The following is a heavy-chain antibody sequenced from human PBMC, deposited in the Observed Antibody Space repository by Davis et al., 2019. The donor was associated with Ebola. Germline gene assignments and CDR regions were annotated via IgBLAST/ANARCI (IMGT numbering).Heavy chain of an antibody. D-gene: IGHD3-3*01. V-gene: IGHV4-34*01. CDR3: ARAPRKELRFLEWLLLFDFDY. CDR2: IYYSGST. J-gene: IGHJ4*02. CDR1: GGSFSGYY. Sequence: SETLSLTCAVYGGSFSGYYWGWIRQPPGKGLEWIGSIYYSGSTYYNPSLKSRVTISVDTSKNQFSLKLSSVTAADTAVYYCARAPRKELRFLEWLLLFDFDYWGQGTLVTVSS.